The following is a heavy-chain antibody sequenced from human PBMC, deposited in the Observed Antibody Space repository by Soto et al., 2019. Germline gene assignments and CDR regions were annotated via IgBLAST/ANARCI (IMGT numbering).Heavy chain of an antibody. D-gene: IGHD3-10*01. J-gene: IGHJ4*02. CDR3: ASTYYNLNSGPLDH. CDR2: INHSGST. Sequence: SETLSLTCAVYGGSFSGYYWSWIRQPPGKGLEWIGEINHSGSTNYNPSLKSRVTISVDTSKNQFSLKLSSVTAADTAVYYCASTYYNLNSGPLDHWGQGTLVTVSS. CDR1: GGSFSGYY. V-gene: IGHV4-34*01.